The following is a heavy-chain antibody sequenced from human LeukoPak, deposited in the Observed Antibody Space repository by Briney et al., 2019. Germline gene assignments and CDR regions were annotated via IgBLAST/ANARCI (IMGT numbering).Heavy chain of an antibody. J-gene: IGHJ6*04. CDR1: GGSFSGYY. V-gene: IGHV4-34*01. D-gene: IGHD3-10*01. Sequence: PSETLSLTCAVYGGSFSGYYWSWIRQPPGKGLEWIGEINHSGSTNYNPSLKSRVTISVETPKHQFSLKLSSVTAADTAVYYCARGLCYYGSGSHVVAEPMDVWGKGTTVTVSS. CDR3: ARGLCYYGSGSHVVAEPMDV. CDR2: INHSGST.